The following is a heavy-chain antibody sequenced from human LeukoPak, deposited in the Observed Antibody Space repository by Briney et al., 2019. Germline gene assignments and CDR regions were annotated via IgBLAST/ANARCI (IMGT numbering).Heavy chain of an antibody. CDR1: GFTFSSYG. D-gene: IGHD6-13*01. V-gene: IGHV3-33*06. J-gene: IGHJ4*02. CDR3: AKGGTGGSSWYDGGVFDY. Sequence: PGRSLRLSCAASGFTFSSYGMHWVRQAPGKGLEWVAVIWYDGSNKYYADSVKGRFTISRDNSKNTLYLQVNSLRAEDTAVYYCAKGGTGGSSWYDGGVFDYWGQGTLVTVSS. CDR2: IWYDGSNK.